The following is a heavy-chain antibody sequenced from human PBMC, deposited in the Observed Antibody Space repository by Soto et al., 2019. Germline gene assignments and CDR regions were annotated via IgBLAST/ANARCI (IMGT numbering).Heavy chain of an antibody. CDR1: GFTFSSYW. CDR2: IDEYGNTI. V-gene: IGHV3-74*01. D-gene: IGHD3-10*01. CDR3: TRDIGGKGAY. J-gene: IGHJ4*02. Sequence: EVQLVESGGGLVQPGGSLRLSCATSGFTFSSYWMHWVRQVPGKGLLWVSRIDEYGNTINYADSVRGRFTISRDNARNTLYLEMNRRRAEDTALYYCTRDIGGKGAYWGPGTLVTVSS.